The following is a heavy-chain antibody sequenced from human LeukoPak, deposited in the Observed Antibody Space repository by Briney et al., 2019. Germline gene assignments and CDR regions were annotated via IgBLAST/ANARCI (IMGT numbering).Heavy chain of an antibody. V-gene: IGHV3-9*01. Sequence: GRSLRLSCAASGFTFDDYAMHRVRQASGKGLEWVSGISWNSGSIGYADSVKGRFTISRDNAKNSLYLQMNSLRAEDTALYYCAKEVYGSGSYYRDYYYYGMGVWGQGTTVTVSS. CDR1: GFTFDDYA. D-gene: IGHD3-10*01. CDR3: AKEVYGSGSYYRDYYYYGMGV. CDR2: ISWNSGSI. J-gene: IGHJ6*02.